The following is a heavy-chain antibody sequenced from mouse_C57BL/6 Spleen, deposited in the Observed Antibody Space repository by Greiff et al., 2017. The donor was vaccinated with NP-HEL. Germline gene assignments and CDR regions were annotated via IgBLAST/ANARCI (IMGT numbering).Heavy chain of an antibody. D-gene: IGHD2-3*01. CDR3: ARRDGYYAMDY. V-gene: IGHV5-17*01. CDR1: GFTFSDYG. J-gene: IGHJ4*01. CDR2: ISSGSSTI. Sequence: DVMLVESGGGLVKPGGSLKLSCAASGFTFSDYGMHWVRQAPETGLEWVAYISSGSSTIYYADTVKGRFTISRDNAKNTLFLQMTSLRSEDTAMYYCARRDGYYAMDYWGQGTSVTVSS.